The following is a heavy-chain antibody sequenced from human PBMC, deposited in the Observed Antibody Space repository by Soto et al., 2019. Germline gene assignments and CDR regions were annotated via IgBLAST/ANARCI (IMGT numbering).Heavy chain of an antibody. D-gene: IGHD6-19*01. CDR3: ARGVGPAGYYYYMDV. Sequence: SVTLSLTCAVYGGYFSGYYWSWIRPPTGKGLEWIGEINHSGSTNYNPSLKSRVTISVDTSKNQFSLKLSSVTAADTAVYYCARGVGPAGYYYYMDVWGKGTTVTVSS. V-gene: IGHV4-34*01. CDR1: GGYFSGYY. CDR2: INHSGST. J-gene: IGHJ6*03.